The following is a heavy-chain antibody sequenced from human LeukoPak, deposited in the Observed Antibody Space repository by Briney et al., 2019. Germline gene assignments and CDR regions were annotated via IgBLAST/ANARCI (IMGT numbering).Heavy chain of an antibody. Sequence: SVKVSCKASGYTFTSYGISWVRQAPGQGLEWMGGIIPIFGTANYAQKFQGRVTITADESTSTAYMELSSLRSEDTAVYYCASGAAAGTGWFGPWGQGTLVTVSS. CDR1: GYTFTSYG. D-gene: IGHD6-13*01. CDR3: ASGAAAGTGWFGP. CDR2: IIPIFGTA. V-gene: IGHV1-69*13. J-gene: IGHJ5*02.